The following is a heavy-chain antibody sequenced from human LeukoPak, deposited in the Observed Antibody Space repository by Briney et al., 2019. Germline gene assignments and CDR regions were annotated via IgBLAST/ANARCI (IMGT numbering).Heavy chain of an antibody. D-gene: IGHD6-19*01. J-gene: IGHJ3*02. CDR1: GFTFSSYA. Sequence: PGGSLRLSCAASGFTFSSYAMSWVRQAPGKGLEWVSAISGSGGSTYYADSVKGRFTISRDNSKNTLYLQMNSLRAEDTAVYYCAKDLHTVAGTEETFDIWGQGTMVTVSS. CDR2: ISGSGGST. CDR3: AKDLHTVAGTEETFDI. V-gene: IGHV3-23*01.